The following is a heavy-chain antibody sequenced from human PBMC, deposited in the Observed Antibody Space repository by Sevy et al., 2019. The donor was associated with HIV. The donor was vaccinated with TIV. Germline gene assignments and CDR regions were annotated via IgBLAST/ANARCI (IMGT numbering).Heavy chain of an antibody. V-gene: IGHV3-66*02. CDR3: VSLFLSYRSGWSYFDY. CDR1: GFTFSNYW. CDR2: IFSSGST. Sequence: GSLRLSCAASGFTFSNYWMSWVRQAPGKGLEWVSVIFSSGSTYYADSAKGRFTISRDNSKNTVDLQMNSVRAEDTAVYYCVSLFLSYRSGWSYFDYWGQGTLVTVSS. J-gene: IGHJ4*02. D-gene: IGHD6-19*01.